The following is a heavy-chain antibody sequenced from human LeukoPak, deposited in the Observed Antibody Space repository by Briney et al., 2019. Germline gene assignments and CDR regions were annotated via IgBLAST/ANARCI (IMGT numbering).Heavy chain of an antibody. Sequence: ASVKVSCKASRYTFSGYYMHWVRQAPGQGLEWMGWINPKSGGTNEAQKFHDRVTMTRDTSIRTAYMEVSRLRSDDTAVYYCARSPDILTGENFDYWGQGTLVTVSS. CDR2: INPKSGGT. V-gene: IGHV1-2*02. J-gene: IGHJ4*02. D-gene: IGHD3-9*01. CDR3: ARSPDILTGENFDY. CDR1: RYTFSGYY.